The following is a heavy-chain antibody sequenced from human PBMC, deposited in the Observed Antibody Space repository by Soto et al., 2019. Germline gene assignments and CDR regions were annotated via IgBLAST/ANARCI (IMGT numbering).Heavy chain of an antibody. CDR1: GGSISSSSYY. CDR2: IYYSGST. D-gene: IGHD2-15*01. CDR3: ASLGRTTLHYYYGMDV. Sequence: SETLSITCTVSGGSISSSSYYWGWIRQPPGEGLEWIGSIYYSGSTYYNPSLKSRVTISVDTSKNQFSLKLSSVTAADTAVYYCASLGRTTLHYYYGMDVWGQGTTVTVSS. J-gene: IGHJ6*02. V-gene: IGHV4-39*01.